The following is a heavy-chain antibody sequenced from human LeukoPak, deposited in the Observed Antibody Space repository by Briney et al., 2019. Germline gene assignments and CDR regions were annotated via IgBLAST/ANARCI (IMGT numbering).Heavy chain of an antibody. Sequence: GRSLRLSCAASGFTFSSYGMHWVRQAPGKGLEWAAVMSYDGSKEYYADSVKGRFTISRDNSKNTLYLQMNSLRVEDTAVYYCLVWKHVFDRWGQGTLVTVSS. CDR3: LVWKHVFDR. D-gene: IGHD5/OR15-5a*01. J-gene: IGHJ5*02. CDR1: GFTFSSYG. V-gene: IGHV3-30*03. CDR2: MSYDGSKE.